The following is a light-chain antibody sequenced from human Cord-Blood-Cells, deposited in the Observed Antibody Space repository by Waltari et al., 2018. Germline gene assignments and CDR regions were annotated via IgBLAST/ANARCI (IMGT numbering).Light chain of an antibody. Sequence: DIQMTQSPSSVSASVGDRVTITCRASQGISSWLAWCQQKPGKAPKLLIYAATRLQIGVPSSVSGSGSGTYFTVTISSLQPEEFAAYYCQQTNSVPIPFDQGTRLEIK. CDR3: QQTNSVPIP. CDR1: QGISSW. CDR2: AAT. V-gene: IGKV1D-12*01. J-gene: IGKJ5*01.